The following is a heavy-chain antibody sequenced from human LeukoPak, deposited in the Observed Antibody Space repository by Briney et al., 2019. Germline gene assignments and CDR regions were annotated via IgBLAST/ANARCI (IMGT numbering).Heavy chain of an antibody. Sequence: RSGGSLRLSCAASGFTFSDYWMQWVRQAPGKGLEWVANINYHGSDKYLVDSVKGRFTISRDNAKNSLFLQMNSLRDEDTAVYYCTRDDPDYWGQGTLVTVSS. J-gene: IGHJ4*02. V-gene: IGHV3-7*01. CDR3: TRDDPDY. CDR2: INYHGSDK. CDR1: GFTFSDYW.